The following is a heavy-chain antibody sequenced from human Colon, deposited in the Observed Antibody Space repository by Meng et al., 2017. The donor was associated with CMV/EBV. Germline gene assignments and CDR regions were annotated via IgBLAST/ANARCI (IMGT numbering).Heavy chain of an antibody. D-gene: IGHD1-26*01. V-gene: IGHV4-39*07. CDR2: MYYSGTT. CDR1: GDPISSSSYF. CDR3: VRDRTQAKFYYQVIDV. J-gene: IGHJ6*02. Sequence: SEILSFTCAVSGDPISSSSYFWGWIRRSPGKGLEWIGSMYYSGTTSYNPSLKSRVTISVSKYQFSLKLTSVTAADTATYYCVRDRTQAKFYYQVIDVWGQGTTVTVSS.